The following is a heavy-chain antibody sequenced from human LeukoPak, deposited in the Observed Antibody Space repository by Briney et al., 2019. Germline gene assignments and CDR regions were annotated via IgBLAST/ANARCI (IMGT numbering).Heavy chain of an antibody. D-gene: IGHD3-9*01. CDR2: MYISGST. CDR1: GGSISSYY. J-gene: IGHJ3*01. CDR3: AREGDDILTGYSFDAFDV. V-gene: IGHV4-4*07. Sequence: PSETLSLTCTVSGGSISSYYWSWIRQPAGKGLEWIGRMYISGSTNYNPSLKSRVTMSVDTSKNQFSLKLNSVTAAETAVYYCAREGDDILTGYSFDAFDVWGQGTMVTVSS.